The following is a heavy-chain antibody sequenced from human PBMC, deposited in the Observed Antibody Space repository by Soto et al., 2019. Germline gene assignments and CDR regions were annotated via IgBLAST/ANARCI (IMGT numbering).Heavy chain of an antibody. CDR2: ISGSGGST. V-gene: IGHV3-23*01. D-gene: IGHD5-18*01. Sequence: GESLKISCAASGFTFSSYAMSWVRQAPGKGLEWVSAISGSGGSTYYADSVKGRFTISRDNSKNTLYLQMNSLRAEDTAVYYCAKSGGYNYGYLETDYWGQGTLVTVSS. CDR1: GFTFSSYA. CDR3: AKSGGYNYGYLETDY. J-gene: IGHJ4*02.